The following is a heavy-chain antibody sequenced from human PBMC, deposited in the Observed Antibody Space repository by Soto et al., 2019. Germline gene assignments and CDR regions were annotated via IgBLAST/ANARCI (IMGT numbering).Heavy chain of an antibody. CDR1: GFTFSNVC. CDR2: IKSKTDGETT. Sequence: EVHLVESGGGLVQPGGSLRLSCAASGFTFSNVCMNWVRQAPGKGLEWVGRIKSKTDGETTDYAAPVKGRFTISRDDSKNPLYLQMTSLKTEDTAVYHCAPYEGATRDWGQGTLVTVSS. CDR3: APYEGATRD. V-gene: IGHV3-15*07. J-gene: IGHJ4*02. D-gene: IGHD1-26*01.